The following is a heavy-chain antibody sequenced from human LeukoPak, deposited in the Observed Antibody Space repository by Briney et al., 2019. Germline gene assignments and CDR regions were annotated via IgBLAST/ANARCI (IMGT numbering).Heavy chain of an antibody. Sequence: GGSLRLSCAASGFTFSSYAMSWVRQAPGKGLEWVSAISGSGGSTYYADSVKGRFTISRDNSKNMLYLQMNSLRVEDTAVYYCAKEGSMYTSTWYDYWGQGTLVTVSS. CDR2: ISGSGGST. V-gene: IGHV3-23*01. J-gene: IGHJ4*02. D-gene: IGHD5/OR15-5a*01. CDR1: GFTFSSYA. CDR3: AKEGSMYTSTWYDY.